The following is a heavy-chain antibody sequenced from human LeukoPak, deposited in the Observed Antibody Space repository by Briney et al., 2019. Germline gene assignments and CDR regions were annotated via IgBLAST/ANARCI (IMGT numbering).Heavy chain of an antibody. CDR3: AREDLWPSDWFAP. V-gene: IGHV6-1*01. D-gene: IGHD3-10*01. CDR2: TYYRSKWYN. J-gene: IGHJ5*02. Sequence: SQTLSLTCAISGDNVSSNSAAWNWIRQSPSRGLEWLGRTYYRSKWYNDYAGSVKSRMIINVDTSKNQFSLQLNSVTPEDTAVYYCAREDLWPSDWFAPWGQGNPVIVSS. CDR1: GDNVSSNSAA.